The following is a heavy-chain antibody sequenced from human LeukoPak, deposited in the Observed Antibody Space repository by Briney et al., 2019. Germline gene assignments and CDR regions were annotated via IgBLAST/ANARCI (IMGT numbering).Heavy chain of an antibody. D-gene: IGHD3-22*01. Sequence: PGGSLRLSCAASGFTFARYAMTWVRQALGKGLEWFSAISGSGGSTYYADSVKGRFTISRDNYKNTLYLQMSSLRAEDTAVYYCARDSGIYDCSGYYGLSYNGLVVWGRGTTVTVSS. V-gene: IGHV3-23*01. CDR2: ISGSGGST. CDR1: GFTFARYA. J-gene: IGHJ6*02. CDR3: ARDSGIYDCSGYYGLSYNGLVV.